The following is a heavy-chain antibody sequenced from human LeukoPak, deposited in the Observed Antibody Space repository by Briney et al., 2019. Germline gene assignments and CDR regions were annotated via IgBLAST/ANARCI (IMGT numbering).Heavy chain of an antibody. J-gene: IGHJ4*02. V-gene: IGHV4-4*09. Sequence: PSETLSLTCSVSGGSISGHYWSWIRQPPGKGLEWIGYIFSSGSTTYTPSLKSRVTLSVDTSKKQFSLKLSSVTAADTAVYYCARQYYDILTGRSDSYSFDSWGQGTLVTVSS. D-gene: IGHD3-9*01. CDR1: GGSISGHY. CDR3: ARQYYDILTGRSDSYSFDS. CDR2: IFSSGST.